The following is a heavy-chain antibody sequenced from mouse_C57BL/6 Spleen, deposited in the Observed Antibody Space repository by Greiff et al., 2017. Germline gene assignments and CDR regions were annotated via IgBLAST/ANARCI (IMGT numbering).Heavy chain of an antibody. D-gene: IGHD1-1*02. J-gene: IGHJ2*01. V-gene: IGHV1-76*01. Sequence: QVQLKESGAELVRPGASVKLSCKASGYTFTDYYINWVKQRPGQGLEWIARIYPGSGNTYYNEKFKGKATLTAEKSSSTAYMQLSSLTSEDSAVYFCARWGGLDYWGQGTTLTVSS. CDR1: GYTFTDYY. CDR2: IYPGSGNT. CDR3: ARWGGLDY.